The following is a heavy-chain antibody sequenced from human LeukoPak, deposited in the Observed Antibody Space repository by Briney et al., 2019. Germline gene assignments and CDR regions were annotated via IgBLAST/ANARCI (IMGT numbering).Heavy chain of an antibody. CDR1: GFIFSSYW. V-gene: IGHV3-74*01. CDR2: INSDGSST. CDR3: ARRVVVPAAPYYFDY. Sequence: GGSLRLSCAASGFIFSSYWMHWVRQAPGKGLVWVARINSDGSSTSYADSVKGRFTISRDNAKNTLYLQMNSLRAEDTAVYYCARRVVVPAAPYYFDYWGQGTLVTVSS. J-gene: IGHJ4*02. D-gene: IGHD2-2*01.